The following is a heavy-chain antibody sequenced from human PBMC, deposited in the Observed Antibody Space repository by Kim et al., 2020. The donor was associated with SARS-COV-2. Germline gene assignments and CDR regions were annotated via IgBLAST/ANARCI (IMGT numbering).Heavy chain of an antibody. J-gene: IGHJ5*02. V-gene: IGHV4-59*01. CDR3: ARASAGDFSRAYSNWFDP. D-gene: IGHD3-3*01. CDR2: IFHSGT. Sequence: SETLSLTCTVSGGSLTTYYWTWIRQPPGKGLEWIGSIFHSGTNYNPSLKSRITMSIDTSKNHFSLSLTSVTTADTAVYYCARASAGDFSRAYSNWFDPWGPGFLATVSP. CDR1: GGSLTTYY.